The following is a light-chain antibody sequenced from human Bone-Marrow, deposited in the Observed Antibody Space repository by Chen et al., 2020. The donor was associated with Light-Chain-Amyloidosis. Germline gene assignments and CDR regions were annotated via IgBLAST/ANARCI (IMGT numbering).Light chain of an antibody. Sequence: NFMLTQPHSVSESPGTTVIISCTRSSGSIATNYVQWYQQRPGSSPTTVIYEDDQRPSGVPDRSSGSIDRSSNSATLTVSGLKAEDEADCYCQSYQGSRLGVFGGGTKLTVL. V-gene: IGLV6-57*01. CDR2: EDD. CDR1: SGSIATNY. CDR3: QSYQGSRLGV. J-gene: IGLJ3*02.